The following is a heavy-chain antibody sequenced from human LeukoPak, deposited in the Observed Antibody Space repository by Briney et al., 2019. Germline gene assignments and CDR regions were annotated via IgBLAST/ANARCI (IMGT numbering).Heavy chain of an antibody. J-gene: IGHJ4*02. CDR1: GFTFSDYY. CDR2: ISSSSSYT. Sequence: GGSLRLSCAASGFTFSDYYMSWIRQAPGKGLEWVSYISSSSSYTNYADSVKGRFTISRDNAKNSLYLQMNSLRAEDTAVYYCARARVYCSSTSCYAGFPDYWGQGTLVTVSS. D-gene: IGHD2-2*01. V-gene: IGHV3-11*06. CDR3: ARARVYCSSTSCYAGFPDY.